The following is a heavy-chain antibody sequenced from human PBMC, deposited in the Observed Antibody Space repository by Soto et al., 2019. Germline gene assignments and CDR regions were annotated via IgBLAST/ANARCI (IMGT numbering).Heavy chain of an antibody. J-gene: IGHJ6*02. CDR3: ARDGFVSVVRGVNGMDV. CDR2: ISSSGTTI. CDR1: GFTFSSFE. V-gene: IGHV3-48*03. Sequence: TGGSLRLSCAASGFTFSSFEMNWVRQAPGKGLEWLSSISSSGTTIYYADSAKGRFTISRDNAKNSLYLQMNSLRADDTAVYYCARDGFVSVVRGVNGMDVWGQGTTVTVSS. D-gene: IGHD3-10*01.